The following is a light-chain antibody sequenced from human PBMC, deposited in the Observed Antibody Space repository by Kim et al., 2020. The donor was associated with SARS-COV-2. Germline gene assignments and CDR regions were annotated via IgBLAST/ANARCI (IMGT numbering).Light chain of an antibody. CDR3: QAWDSSTAV. Sequence: SYELTQPPSVSVSPGQTASITCSGDKLGDKYACWYQQKPGQSPVLVIYQDNKRPSGIPERFSGSNSGNTATLTISGTQAMDEADYYCQAWDSSTAVFGGGTKL. CDR2: QDN. CDR1: KLGDKY. V-gene: IGLV3-1*01. J-gene: IGLJ2*01.